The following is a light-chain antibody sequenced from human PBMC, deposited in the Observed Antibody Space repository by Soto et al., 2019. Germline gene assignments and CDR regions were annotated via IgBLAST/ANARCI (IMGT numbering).Light chain of an antibody. CDR1: VGL. CDR3: CLYVGGRTYV. CDR2: DDT. J-gene: IGLJ1*01. Sequence: QSVLTQPASVSGSPGQSITISCTGTVGLVSWYQQHPGKVPKLIIYDDTKRPSGVSSRFSGSKSGNTASLTISGLQTEDEADYYCCLYVGGRTYVLGTGTK. V-gene: IGLV2-23*01.